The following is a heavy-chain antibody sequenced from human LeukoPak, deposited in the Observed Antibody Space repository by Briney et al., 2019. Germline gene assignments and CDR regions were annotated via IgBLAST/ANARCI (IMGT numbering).Heavy chain of an antibody. CDR3: ARDRIDGGTPCAFDI. J-gene: IGHJ3*02. D-gene: IGHD4-23*01. Sequence: GASVKVSCKASGYTFTSYGISWVRQAPGQGREWMGWISAYNGNTNYAQKLQGRVTMTTDTSTSTAYMELRSLRSDDTAVYYCARDRIDGGTPCAFDIWGQGTMVTVSS. CDR1: GYTFTSYG. CDR2: ISAYNGNT. V-gene: IGHV1-18*01.